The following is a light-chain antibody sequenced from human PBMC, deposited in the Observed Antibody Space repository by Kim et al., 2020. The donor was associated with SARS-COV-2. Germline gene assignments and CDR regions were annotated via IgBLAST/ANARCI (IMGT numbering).Light chain of an antibody. J-gene: IGLJ2*01. Sequence: SELTQPASVSGSPGQSITISCTGTSSDVGGYNYVSWYQQHPGKAPKLMIYDVSNRPSGVSNRFSGSKSGNTASLTISGLQAEDEADYYCSSYTSSSTWVFGGGTQLTVL. CDR2: DVS. V-gene: IGLV2-14*03. CDR1: SSDVGGYNY. CDR3: SSYTSSSTWV.